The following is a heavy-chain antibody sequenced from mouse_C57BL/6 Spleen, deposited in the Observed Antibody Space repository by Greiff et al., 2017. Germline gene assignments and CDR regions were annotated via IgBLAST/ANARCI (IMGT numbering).Heavy chain of an antibody. CDR3: TRYEEGGVNYYAMDY. V-gene: IGHV1-15*01. CDR1: GYTFTDYE. Sequence: QVQLQQSGAELVRPGASVTLSCKASGYTFTDYEMHWVKQTPVHGLEWIGAIDPETGGTAYNQKFKGKAILTADKSSSTAYMELRSLTSEDSSVYYGTRYEEGGVNYYAMDYWGQGTSVTVSS. D-gene: IGHD2-12*01. CDR2: IDPETGGT. J-gene: IGHJ4*01.